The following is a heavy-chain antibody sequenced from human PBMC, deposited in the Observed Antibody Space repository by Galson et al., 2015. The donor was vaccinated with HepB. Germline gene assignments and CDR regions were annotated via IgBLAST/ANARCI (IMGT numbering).Heavy chain of an antibody. CDR3: VSSGGWGNNWFDP. J-gene: IGHJ5*02. D-gene: IGHD3-10*01. CDR2: ISGSGGST. CDR1: GFTFSSYA. V-gene: IGHV3-23*01. Sequence: SLRLSCAASGFTFSSYAMSWVRQAPGKGLEWVSAISGSGGSTYYADSVKGRFTISRDNSKNTLYLQMNSLRAEDTAVYYCVSSGGWGNNWFDPWGQGTLVTVSS.